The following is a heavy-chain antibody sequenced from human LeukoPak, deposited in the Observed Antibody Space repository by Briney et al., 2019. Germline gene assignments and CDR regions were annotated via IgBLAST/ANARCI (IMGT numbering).Heavy chain of an antibody. CDR3: AKSTITMIVVRAFDI. Sequence: GGSLRLSCAASGFAVSNNYMTWVRQAPGKGLEWVSAISGSGGSTYYADSVKGRFTISRDNSKNTLYLQMNSLRAEDTAVYYCAKSTITMIVVRAFDIWGQGTMVTVSS. CDR1: GFAVSNNY. CDR2: ISGSGGST. V-gene: IGHV3-23*01. D-gene: IGHD3-22*01. J-gene: IGHJ3*02.